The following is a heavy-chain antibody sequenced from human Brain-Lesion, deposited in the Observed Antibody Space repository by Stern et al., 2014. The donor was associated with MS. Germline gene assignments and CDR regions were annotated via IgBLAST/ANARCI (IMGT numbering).Heavy chain of an antibody. D-gene: IGHD3-16*01. Sequence: EVQLLESGGALVQPGGALRLSCAASGFNFSSSWMHWVRQFPEKGLFWVSQINRDGSDTSYADSVKGRFSISRDNIRNMLYLRMTSLRAEDTAVYYCARGVGDYWGQGARVTVSS. CDR3: ARGVGDY. V-gene: IGHV3-74*02. CDR2: INRDGSDT. J-gene: IGHJ4*02. CDR1: GFNFSSSW.